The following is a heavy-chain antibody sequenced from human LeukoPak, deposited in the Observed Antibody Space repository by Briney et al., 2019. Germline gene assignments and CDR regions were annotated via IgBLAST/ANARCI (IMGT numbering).Heavy chain of an antibody. J-gene: IGHJ4*02. Sequence: SSETLSLTCAVSGDSIGSNKWWTWVRQPPGKGLEWIGEIHHSGRLNYSPSLKSRATISVDKSKNHFSLNLNSITPADTAIYYCARGGDWKFDYWGQGALVTVSS. CDR2: IHHSGRL. D-gene: IGHD1-1*01. CDR3: ARGGDWKFDY. V-gene: IGHV4-4*02. CDR1: GDSIGSNKW.